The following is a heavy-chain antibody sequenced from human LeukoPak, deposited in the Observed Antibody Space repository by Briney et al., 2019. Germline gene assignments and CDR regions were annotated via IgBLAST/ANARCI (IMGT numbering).Heavy chain of an antibody. CDR1: GGTVGNDA. V-gene: IGHV1-69*13. D-gene: IGHD2-2*02. CDR3: ARERSPKPAAIDIADFYYMDV. CDR2: IIPIFATT. J-gene: IGHJ6*03. Sequence: ASVTVSCTASGGTVGNDAISWVRLAPGQGLEWMGGIIPIFATTSYSQKFQGRITITADDSTSTVYMELSSLRSEDTAIYYCARERSPKPAAIDIADFYYMDVWGKGTTVTVSS.